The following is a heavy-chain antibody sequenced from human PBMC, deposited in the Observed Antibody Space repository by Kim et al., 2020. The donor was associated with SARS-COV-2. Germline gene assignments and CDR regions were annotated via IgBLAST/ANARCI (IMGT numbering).Heavy chain of an antibody. CDR3: ARDEGGATGAEYFQH. J-gene: IGHJ1*01. V-gene: IGHV3-30*07. Sequence: DSVKGRFTISRDNSKNTLYLQMNSLRAEDTAVYYCARDEGGATGAEYFQHWGQGTLVTVSS. D-gene: IGHD1-26*01.